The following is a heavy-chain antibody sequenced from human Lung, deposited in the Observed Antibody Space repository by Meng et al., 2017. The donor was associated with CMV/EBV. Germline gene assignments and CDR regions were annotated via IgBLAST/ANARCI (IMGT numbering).Heavy chain of an antibody. CDR3: APLGTSSADPPN. CDR1: GFTFSSYA. D-gene: IGHD6-19*01. J-gene: IGHJ4*02. Sequence: SXKISXAASGFTFSSYAMHWVRQAPGKGLEWVAVISYDGSNKYYADSVKGRFTISRDNSKNTLYLQMNSLRAEDTAVYYCAPLGTSSADPPNWGQGTLVXVSS. V-gene: IGHV3-30*04. CDR2: ISYDGSNK.